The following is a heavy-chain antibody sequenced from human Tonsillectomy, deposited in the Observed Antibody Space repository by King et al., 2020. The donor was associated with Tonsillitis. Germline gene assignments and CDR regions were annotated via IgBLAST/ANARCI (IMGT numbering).Heavy chain of an antibody. Sequence: VQLVESGGGVVQPGRSLRLSCAASGFTFSSYGMHWVRQAPGKGLEWVAVIWYDGSNKYYADSVKGRFTNSRDNSKNTLYLQMNSLRAEDTAVYYCAREALDIVVVPAAIARNYYYGMDVWGHGTTVTVSS. J-gene: IGHJ6*02. CDR3: AREALDIVVVPAAIARNYYYGMDV. CDR1: GFTFSSYG. CDR2: IWYDGSNK. D-gene: IGHD2-2*03. V-gene: IGHV3-33*01.